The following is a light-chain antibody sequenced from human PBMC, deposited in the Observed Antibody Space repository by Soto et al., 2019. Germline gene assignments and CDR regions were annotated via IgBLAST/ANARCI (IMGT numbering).Light chain of an antibody. CDR3: QQRTNWPPVT. V-gene: IGKV3-11*01. J-gene: IGKJ5*01. CDR2: DTS. Sequence: EIVLTQSPATLSLSPGERAALSCRASQSVGSHLAWYQQKPGQPPRLLIYDTSNRATGIPARFSGSGSGTDFTLTISSLEPEDFAVYYCQQRTNWPPVTFGQGTRLEIK. CDR1: QSVGSH.